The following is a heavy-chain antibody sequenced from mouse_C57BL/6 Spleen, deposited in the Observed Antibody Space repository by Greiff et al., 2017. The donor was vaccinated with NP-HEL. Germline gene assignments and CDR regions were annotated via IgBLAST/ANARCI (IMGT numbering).Heavy chain of an antibody. CDR3: TRFGYSTGFAY. CDR2: IDPETGGT. J-gene: IGHJ3*01. V-gene: IGHV1-15*01. D-gene: IGHD2-14*01. CDR1: GYTFTDYE. Sequence: QVQLKQSGAELVRPGASVTLSCKASGYTFTDYEMHWVKQTPVHGLEWIGAIDPETGGTAYNQKFKGKAILTADKSSSTAYMELRSLTSEDSAVYYCTRFGYSTGFAYWGQGTLVTVSA.